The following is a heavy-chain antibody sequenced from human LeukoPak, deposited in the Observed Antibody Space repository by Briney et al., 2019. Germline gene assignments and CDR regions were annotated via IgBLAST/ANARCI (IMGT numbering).Heavy chain of an antibody. J-gene: IGHJ4*02. CDR3: ATIPPRVAVARPFDY. CDR1: GGSISSGSYY. CDR2: IYTSGST. D-gene: IGHD6-19*01. V-gene: IGHV4-61*02. Sequence: PSQTLSLTCTVSGGSISSGSYYWSWIRQPAGKGLEWIGRIYTSGSTNYNPSLKSRVTISVDTSKNQFSLKLSSVTAADTAVYYCATIPPRVAVARPFDYWGQGTLVIVSS.